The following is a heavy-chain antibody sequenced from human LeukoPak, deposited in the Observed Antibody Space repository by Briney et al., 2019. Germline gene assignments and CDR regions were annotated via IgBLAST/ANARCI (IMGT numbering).Heavy chain of an antibody. D-gene: IGHD4-17*01. CDR3: ARDFGIEYGDLTFDY. V-gene: IGHV3-48*02. CDR2: ISSSSSTI. J-gene: IGHJ4*02. Sequence: GGSLRLSCAASGFTFSSYWMNWVRQAPGKGLEWVSYISSSSSTIYYADSVKGRFTISRDNAKNSLYLQMNSLRDEDTAVYYCARDFGIEYGDLTFDYWGQGTLVTVSS. CDR1: GFTFSSYW.